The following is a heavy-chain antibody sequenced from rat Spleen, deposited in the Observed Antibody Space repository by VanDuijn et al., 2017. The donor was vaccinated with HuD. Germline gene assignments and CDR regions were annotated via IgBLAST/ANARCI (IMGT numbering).Heavy chain of an antibody. CDR3: ARAGSAAISLGNWFAY. CDR1: GFSLTNFH. Sequence: QVQLKESGPGLVQPSQTLSLTCTVSGFSLTNFHVHWVRQPPGKGLEWMGVVWSDGDTSYNSALKSRLSISRDTSKSQVFLKMSSLQTEDTATYYCARAGSAAISLGNWFAYWGQGTLVTVSS. J-gene: IGHJ3*01. CDR2: VWSDGDT. V-gene: IGHV2-32*01. D-gene: IGHD1-2*01.